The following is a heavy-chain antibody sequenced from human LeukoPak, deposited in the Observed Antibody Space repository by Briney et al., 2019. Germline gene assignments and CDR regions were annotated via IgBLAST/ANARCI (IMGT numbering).Heavy chain of an antibody. J-gene: IGHJ6*03. D-gene: IGHD1-14*01. V-gene: IGHV1-69*02. CDR2: IIPILGIA. CDR1: GSTFSSYT. Sequence: SSVKVSCKASGSTFSSYTISWVRQAPGQGLEWMGRIIPILGIANYAQKFQGRVTITADKSTSTAYMELSSLRSEDTAVYYCTSVPDRPGYTDVCGKGTTVAVSS. CDR3: TSVPDRPGYTDV.